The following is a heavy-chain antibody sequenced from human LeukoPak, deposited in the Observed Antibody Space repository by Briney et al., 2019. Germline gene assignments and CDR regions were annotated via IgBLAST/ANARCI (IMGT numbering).Heavy chain of an antibody. CDR1: GFTFSSYS. J-gene: IGHJ4*02. CDR2: ISSSSSYI. D-gene: IGHD4-11*01. V-gene: IGHV3-21*01. CDR3: ARDKITYSNYSPPDY. Sequence: PGGSLRLSCAASGFTFSSYSMNWVRQAPGKGLEWFSSISSSSSYIYYADSVKGRFTISRDNAKNSLYLQMNSLRAEDTAVYYCARDKITYSNYSPPDYWGQGTLVTVSS.